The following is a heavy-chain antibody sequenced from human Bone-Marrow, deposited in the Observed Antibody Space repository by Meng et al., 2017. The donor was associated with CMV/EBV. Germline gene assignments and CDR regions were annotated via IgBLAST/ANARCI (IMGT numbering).Heavy chain of an antibody. D-gene: IGHD3-3*01. CDR1: GYTFTSYD. J-gene: IGHJ5*02. CDR3: ARRYANSRTYYDFWSCTGSASVGVSNWFDP. CDR2: MNPNSGNT. V-gene: IGHV1-8*01. Sequence: ASVKVSCKASGYTFTSYDINWVRQATGQGLEWMGWMNPNSGNTGYAQKFQGRVTMTRNTSISTAYMELSNLRSEDTAVYYCARRYANSRTYYDFWSCTGSASVGVSNWFDPWGQGTLVTVSS.